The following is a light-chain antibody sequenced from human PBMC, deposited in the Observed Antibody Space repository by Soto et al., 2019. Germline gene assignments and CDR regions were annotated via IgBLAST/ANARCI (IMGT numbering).Light chain of an antibody. CDR3: SSYAGSSNV. V-gene: IGLV2-8*01. CDR2: EVN. Sequence: QSALTQPHSAYGSPGQSVAISCTGTSSDVGGYNYVSWYQQHPGKAPKLMIYEVNKRPSGVTDRFSGSKSGNTASLTVSGLQAEDEADYYCSSYAGSSNVFGTGTKLTVL. CDR1: SSDVGGYNY. J-gene: IGLJ1*01.